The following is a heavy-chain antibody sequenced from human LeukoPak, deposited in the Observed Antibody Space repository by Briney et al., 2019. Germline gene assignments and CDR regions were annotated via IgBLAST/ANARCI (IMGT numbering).Heavy chain of an antibody. Sequence: ASVKVSCKASGYTFTSYYMHWVRQAPGQGLEWMGLINPTGGSTGYAQKFQGRLTMTRDTSISTAYMELTSLSSEDTAIYYCARSPFYYGSGSDYYFDYWGQGTLVTVSS. CDR2: INPTGGST. D-gene: IGHD3-10*01. CDR3: ARSPFYYGSGSDYYFDY. CDR1: GYTFTSYY. V-gene: IGHV1-46*01. J-gene: IGHJ4*02.